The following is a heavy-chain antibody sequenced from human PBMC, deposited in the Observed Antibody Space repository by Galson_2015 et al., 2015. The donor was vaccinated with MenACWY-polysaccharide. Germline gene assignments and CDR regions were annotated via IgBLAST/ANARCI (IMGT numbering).Heavy chain of an antibody. D-gene: IGHD2-15*01. CDR2: IYPGDSDT. CDR1: GYTFTSYW. Sequence: QSGAEVKKPGESLKISCKGSGYTFTSYWIGWVRQMPGKGLEWMGIIYPGDSDTRYSPSFRGQVTISADKSISTAYLQWSSLKASDTAIYYCARHAGGYCSGGSCYIRDYWGQGTLATVSS. V-gene: IGHV5-51*01. J-gene: IGHJ4*02. CDR3: ARHAGGYCSGGSCYIRDY.